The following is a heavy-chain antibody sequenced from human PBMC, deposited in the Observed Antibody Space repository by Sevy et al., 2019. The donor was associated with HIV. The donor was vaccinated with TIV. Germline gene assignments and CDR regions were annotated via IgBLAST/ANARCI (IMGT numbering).Heavy chain of an antibody. CDR2: ISYDGSNK. Sequence: GGSLRLSCAASGFTFSSYAMHWVRQAPGKGLEWVAVISYDGSNKYYADSVKGRFTISRDNSKNTLYLQMNSLRAEDTAVYYCARGLGGGAVDYWGQGTLVTVSS. V-gene: IGHV3-30-3*01. CDR1: GFTFSSYA. D-gene: IGHD3-16*01. J-gene: IGHJ4*02. CDR3: ARGLGGGAVDY.